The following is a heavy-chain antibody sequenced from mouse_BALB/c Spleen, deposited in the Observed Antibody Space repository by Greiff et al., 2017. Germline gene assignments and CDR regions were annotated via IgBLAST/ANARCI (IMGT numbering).Heavy chain of an antibody. V-gene: IGHV5-6-5*01. J-gene: IGHJ4*01. D-gene: IGHD2-1*01. CDR3: ARGDGKDYAMDY. CDR2: ISSGGST. CDR1: GFTFSSYA. Sequence: EVKVVESGGGLVKPGGSLKLSCAASGFTFSSYAMSWVRQTPEKRLEWVASISSGGSTYYPDSVKGRFTISRDNARNILYLQMSSLRSEDTAMYYCARGDGKDYAMDYWGQGTSVTVSS.